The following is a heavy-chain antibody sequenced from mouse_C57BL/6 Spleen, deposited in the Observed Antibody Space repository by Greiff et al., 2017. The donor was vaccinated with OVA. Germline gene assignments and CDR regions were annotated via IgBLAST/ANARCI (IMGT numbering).Heavy chain of an antibody. CDR3: ARVDDYNWYVDV. CDR1: GYTFTSYW. CDR2: INPSNGGT. V-gene: IGHV1-53*01. J-gene: IGHJ1*03. Sequence: QVHVKQPGTELVKPGASVKLSCKASGYTFTSYWMHWVKQRPGQGLEWIGNINPSNGGTTYNEKFKSKATLTVDKSSSTAYMQLSSLTSEDSAVYYCARVDDYNWYVDVWGTGTTVTVSS. D-gene: IGHD2-4*01.